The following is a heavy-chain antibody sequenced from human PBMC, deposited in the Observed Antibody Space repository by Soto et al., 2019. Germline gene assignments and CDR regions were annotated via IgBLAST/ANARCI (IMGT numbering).Heavy chain of an antibody. CDR3: ARDGLVVAATPDY. Sequence: QVQLVQSGAEVKKPGASVKVSCKASGYTFTSYGISWVRQAPGQGLEWMGWISAYNGNTNYAQKLQGRVTMTTDTSTSTAYKQLRRLGSDDTAVYYCARDGLVVAATPDYWGQGTLVTVSS. V-gene: IGHV1-18*01. CDR2: ISAYNGNT. J-gene: IGHJ4*02. D-gene: IGHD2-15*01. CDR1: GYTFTSYG.